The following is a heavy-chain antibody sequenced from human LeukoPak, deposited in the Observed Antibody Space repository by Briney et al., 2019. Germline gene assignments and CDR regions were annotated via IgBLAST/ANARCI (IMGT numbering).Heavy chain of an antibody. D-gene: IGHD6-6*01. J-gene: IGHJ6*03. V-gene: IGHV4-4*02. Sequence: PSETLSLTCAVSGGSLSSSNWWSWVRQPPGKGLEWIGEIYHSGSTNYNPSLKSRVTISVDKSKNQFSLKLSSVTAADTAVYYCARWSGSVTARNYYYYMDVWGEGTTVTVSS. CDR3: ARWSGSVTARNYYYYMDV. CDR2: IYHSGST. CDR1: GGSLSSSNW.